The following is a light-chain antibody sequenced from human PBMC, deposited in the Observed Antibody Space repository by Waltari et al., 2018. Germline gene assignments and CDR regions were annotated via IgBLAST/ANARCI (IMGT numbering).Light chain of an antibody. CDR2: GAS. Sequence: DIQMTQSPSSLSASFGDRVTLTCRASTDISNSLAWYQQKLGRAPKLLLHGASRLESGVPSRFSGRGSGTDYTLTISSLQPEEFATYYCQQYYDGPRTFGQGTKVELK. V-gene: IGKV1-NL1*01. CDR3: QQYYDGPRT. J-gene: IGKJ1*01. CDR1: TDISNS.